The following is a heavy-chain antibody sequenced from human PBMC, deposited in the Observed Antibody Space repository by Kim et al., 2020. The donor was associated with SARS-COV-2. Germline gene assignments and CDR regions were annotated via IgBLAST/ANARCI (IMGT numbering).Heavy chain of an antibody. Sequence: GGSLRLSCAASGFTFSSYAMHWVRQAPGKGLEWVAVISYDGSNKYYVDSVKGRFTISRDNSKNTLYLQMNSLRAEDTAVYYCARAAGYGIAVARGGDYFDYWGQGTLVTVSS. J-gene: IGHJ4*02. CDR2: ISYDGSNK. V-gene: IGHV3-30*04. CDR3: ARAAGYGIAVARGGDYFDY. D-gene: IGHD6-19*01. CDR1: GFTFSSYA.